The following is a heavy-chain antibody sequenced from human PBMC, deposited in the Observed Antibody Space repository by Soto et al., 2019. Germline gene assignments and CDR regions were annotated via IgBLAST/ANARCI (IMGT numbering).Heavy chain of an antibody. CDR2: ISYDGSNK. CDR3: AKGGYSSGWYLDY. J-gene: IGHJ4*02. Sequence: GGSLRLSCAASGFAFSSYGMHWVRQAPGKGLEWVAVISYDGSNKYYADSVKGRFTISRDNSKNTLYLQMNSLRAEDTAVYYCAKGGYSSGWYLDYWGQGTLVTVSS. D-gene: IGHD6-19*01. CDR1: GFAFSSYG. V-gene: IGHV3-30*18.